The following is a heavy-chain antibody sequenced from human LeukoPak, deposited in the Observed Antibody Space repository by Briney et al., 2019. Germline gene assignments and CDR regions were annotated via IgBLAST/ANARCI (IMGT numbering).Heavy chain of an antibody. Sequence: ASVKVSCKASGYNFTSYDINWVRQATGQGLEWMGWMNPNSGNTGYAQKFQGRVTMTRNTSISTAYMELSSLRSEDTAVYYCARGLRRMGTYYYGSGSYYNWFDPWGQGTLVTVSS. CDR1: GYNFTSYD. J-gene: IGHJ5*02. CDR3: ARGLRRMGTYYYGSGSYYNWFDP. CDR2: MNPNSGNT. V-gene: IGHV1-8*01. D-gene: IGHD3-10*01.